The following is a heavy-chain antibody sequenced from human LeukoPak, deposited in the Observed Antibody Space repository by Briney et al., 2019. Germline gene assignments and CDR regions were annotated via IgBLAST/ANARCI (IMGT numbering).Heavy chain of an antibody. J-gene: IGHJ4*02. D-gene: IGHD3-3*01. CDR3: ARSSLFGVVTGYFDY. Sequence: SVKVSCKPSGGTFSSYAISWVRQAPGQGLEWMGRIIPIFGTANYAQKFQGRVTITTDESTSTAYMELSSLRSEDTAVYYCARSSLFGVVTGYFDYWGQGTLVTVSS. CDR2: IIPIFGTA. CDR1: GGTFSSYA. V-gene: IGHV1-69*05.